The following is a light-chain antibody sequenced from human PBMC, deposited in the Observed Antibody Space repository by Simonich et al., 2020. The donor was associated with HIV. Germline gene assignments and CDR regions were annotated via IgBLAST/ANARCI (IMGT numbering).Light chain of an antibody. CDR3: QPYNNWAT. CDR1: QSVGNY. Sequence: EIVLPPPPATLSLSPGERATLSVRASQSVGNYLTWDQQKPCQAPRLLIYDAANRDAGIPARVSGRGSGTDFTLTISSLEPEDFAVYYGQPYNNWATFGGGTKVEIK. J-gene: IGKJ4*01. V-gene: IGKV3-11*01. CDR2: DAA.